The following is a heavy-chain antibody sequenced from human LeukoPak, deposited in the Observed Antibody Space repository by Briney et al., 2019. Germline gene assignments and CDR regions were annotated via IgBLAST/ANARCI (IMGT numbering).Heavy chain of an antibody. V-gene: IGHV1-18*01. D-gene: IGHD6-13*01. CDR2: ISAYNGNT. Sequence: ASVKLSCKASGSTFTSYGISWVREAPGQGLEWMGWISAYNGNTNYAQTLQGRVTMTTDTSTSTAYMELRSLRSDDTAVYYCARDRTRCSSSWHLFDYWGQGTLVTVSS. CDR3: ARDRTRCSSSWHLFDY. J-gene: IGHJ4*02. CDR1: GSTFTSYG.